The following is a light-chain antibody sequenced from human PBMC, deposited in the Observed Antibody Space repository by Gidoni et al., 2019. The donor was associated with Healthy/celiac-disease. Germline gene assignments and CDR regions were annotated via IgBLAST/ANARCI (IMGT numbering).Light chain of an antibody. J-gene: IGKJ3*01. V-gene: IGKV3-15*01. Sequence: IVMTPSPATLSVSPGERATLSCRASQSVSSNLAWYQQKPGQAPRLLIYGASTRATGIPARFSGSGSGTEFTLTISSLQSEDFAVYYCQQYNNWPPRSFGPGTKVDIK. CDR2: GAS. CDR1: QSVSSN. CDR3: QQYNNWPPRS.